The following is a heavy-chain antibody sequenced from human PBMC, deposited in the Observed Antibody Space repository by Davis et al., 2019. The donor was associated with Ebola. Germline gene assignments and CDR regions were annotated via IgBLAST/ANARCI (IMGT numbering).Heavy chain of an antibody. J-gene: IGHJ5*02. V-gene: IGHV3-9*01. Sequence: GGSLRLSCVGSGFTFDDYAMHWVRQLPGKGLEWVSSISWNSDSVGNVDSVKGRIIISRDNAKNALYLEMNGLRTDDTALYYCANDSLRYSGAYGGWLEPWGQGTLVTVSS. CDR2: ISWNSDSV. CDR1: GFTFDDYA. D-gene: IGHD5-12*01. CDR3: ANDSLRYSGAYGGWLEP.